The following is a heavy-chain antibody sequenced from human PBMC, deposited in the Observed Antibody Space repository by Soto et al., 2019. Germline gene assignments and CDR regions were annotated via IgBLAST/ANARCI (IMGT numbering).Heavy chain of an antibody. J-gene: IGHJ4*02. Sequence: QVQLQESGPGLVKPSETLSLTCTVSGGTISSWYWSWIRQPPGKGLEWIGYIYYSGSTNCNPSLKRRVTISVDTSKTQFSLKLSSVTAADTAVYYCARLYGSAIDYWGQGTLVTVSS. V-gene: IGHV4-59*08. CDR1: GGTISSWY. D-gene: IGHD1-26*01. CDR2: IYYSGST. CDR3: ARLYGSAIDY.